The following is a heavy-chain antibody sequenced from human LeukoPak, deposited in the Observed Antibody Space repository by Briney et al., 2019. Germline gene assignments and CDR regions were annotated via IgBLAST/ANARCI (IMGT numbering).Heavy chain of an antibody. J-gene: IGHJ5*02. D-gene: IGHD3-3*01. CDR3: ARAPLVTIFGVLTNNWFDP. V-gene: IGHV1-46*01. Sequence: ASVKVSCKAFGYTFTTYHIHWLRQAPGQGLEWWGIFTPSDGSTSYAQKFKDRVTMSRDTSISTAYMELSRLRSDVTAVYYCARAPLVTIFGVLTNNWFDPWGQGTLVTVSS. CDR2: FTPSDGST. CDR1: GYTFTTYH.